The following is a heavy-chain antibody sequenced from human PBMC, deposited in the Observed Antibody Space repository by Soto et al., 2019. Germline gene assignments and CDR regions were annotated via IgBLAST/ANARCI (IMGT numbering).Heavy chain of an antibody. Sequence: SETLSLTCTVSGGSISSGDYYWSWIRQPPGKGQEWIGYIYYSGSTYYNPSLKSRVTISVDTSKNQFSLKLSSVTAAYKAVYYCAIYGGNFVFFDYWGQGTLVTVSS. V-gene: IGHV4-30-4*01. CDR1: GGSISSGDYY. J-gene: IGHJ4*02. D-gene: IGHD4-17*01. CDR3: AIYGGNFVFFDY. CDR2: IYYSGST.